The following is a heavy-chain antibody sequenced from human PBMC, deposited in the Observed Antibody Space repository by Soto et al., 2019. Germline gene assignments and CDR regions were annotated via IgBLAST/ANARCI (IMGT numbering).Heavy chain of an antibody. CDR3: AKDWGSSGWFNWFNP. D-gene: IGHD6-19*01. CDR1: GFTVATTG. Sequence: QVQLVESGGGVVQPGESLKVACAASGFTVATTGMHWVRQAPGKGLEWVAMISHSGTSKVYIDSVQGRFTISRDNAKNNLYLQMGSLRPEDTAIYYCAKDWGSSGWFNWFNPWGQGVLVTVSS. V-gene: IGHV3-30*18. CDR2: ISHSGTSK. J-gene: IGHJ5*02.